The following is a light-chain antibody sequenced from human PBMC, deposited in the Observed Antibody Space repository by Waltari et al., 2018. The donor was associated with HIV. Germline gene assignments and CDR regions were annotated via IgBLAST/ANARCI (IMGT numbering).Light chain of an antibody. CDR2: EVN. J-gene: IGLJ3*02. CDR3: SSYTSSRTLV. V-gene: IGLV2-14*01. Sequence: QSALTQPASVSGSPGQSITISSTGTSSDVGGYNYVSWYQQHPDKAPKLVIFEVNKRPSGVSNRFSGSKSGNTASLTISGLQAEDEADYYCSSYTSSRTLVFGGGTKLTVL. CDR1: SSDVGGYNY.